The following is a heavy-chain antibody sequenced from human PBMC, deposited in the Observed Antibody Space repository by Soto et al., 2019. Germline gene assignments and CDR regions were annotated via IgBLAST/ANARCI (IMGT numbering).Heavy chain of an antibody. CDR3: ARAKHSSRVGWFVP. V-gene: IGHV4-59*01. D-gene: IGHD6-13*01. CDR2: IYYSGST. CDR1: GGSISSYY. Sequence: NPSETPSLTCTVSGGSISSYYWSWIRQPPGKGLEWIGYIYYSGSTNHNPSLKSRVTISVDTSKNQFSLKLSSVTAADTAVYYCARAKHSSRVGWFVPGGQGTLLTV. J-gene: IGHJ5*02.